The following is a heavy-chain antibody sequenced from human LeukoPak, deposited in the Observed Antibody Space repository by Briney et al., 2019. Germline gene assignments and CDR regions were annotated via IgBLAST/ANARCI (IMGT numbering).Heavy chain of an antibody. CDR1: GGSISSSNW. Sequence: SGTLSLTCAVSGGSISSSNWWSWVRQPPGKGLEWIGEIYHSGSTNYNPSLKSRVTISVDKSKNQFSLKLSSVTAADTAVYYCARDRGSGRKGYYGMDVWGQGTTVTVSS. V-gene: IGHV4-4*02. CDR2: IYHSGST. CDR3: ARDRGSGRKGYYGMDV. D-gene: IGHD3-10*01. J-gene: IGHJ6*02.